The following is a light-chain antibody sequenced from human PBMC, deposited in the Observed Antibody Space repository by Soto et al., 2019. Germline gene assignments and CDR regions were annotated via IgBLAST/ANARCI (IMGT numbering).Light chain of an antibody. CDR1: SSNIGSYT. Sequence: QSVLTQPPSASGTPGQRVTISCSGSSSNIGSYTINWYQQLPRAAPKLLIYSSDQRPSGVPDRFSGSSSGTSASLAISGLQSEDEDDYYCSAWDDSLNGWVFGGGTKLTVL. CDR3: SAWDDSLNGWV. V-gene: IGLV1-44*01. CDR2: SSD. J-gene: IGLJ3*02.